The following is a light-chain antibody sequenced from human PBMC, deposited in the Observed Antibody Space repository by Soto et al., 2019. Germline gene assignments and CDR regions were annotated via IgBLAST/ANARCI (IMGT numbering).Light chain of an antibody. V-gene: IGKV1-9*01. Sequence: DIQVTQSPSFLSASVGDRVTITCRASQAISNYLAWYQQIPGRAPKLLIYTASTLHSGVPSRFSGSGSGTEFTLTISSLQPEDFATYSCQQFNNYPRTFGQGTKLEIK. CDR2: TAS. CDR1: QAISNY. CDR3: QQFNNYPRT. J-gene: IGKJ2*01.